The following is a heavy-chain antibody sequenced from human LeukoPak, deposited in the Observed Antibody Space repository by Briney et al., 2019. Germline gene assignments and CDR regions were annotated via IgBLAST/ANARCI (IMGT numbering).Heavy chain of an antibody. V-gene: IGHV4-34*01. D-gene: IGHD3-22*01. CDR3: ARRGMIVVVGFDY. CDR1: GGSFSGYY. Sequence: PSETLSLTCAVCGGSFSGYYWSLIRQPPGKGLGWIGEINHSGSTHYNPSLKSRVTISVDASMNQLSLKLSSVTAGGTDVYYCARRGMIVVVGFDYWGQGTLVTDSS. CDR2: INHSGST. J-gene: IGHJ4*02.